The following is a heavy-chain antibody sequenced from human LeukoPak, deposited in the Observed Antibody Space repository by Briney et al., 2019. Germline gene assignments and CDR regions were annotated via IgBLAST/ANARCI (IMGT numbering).Heavy chain of an antibody. V-gene: IGHV3-23*01. Sequence: PGGSLRLSCAASRFTFSSYAMSWVRQAPGKGLEWVSAISGSGGSTYYADSVKGRFTISRDNSKNTLFLQMNSLRAEDTAVYYCARTEGDGYNPFDYWGQGTLVTVSS. CDR1: RFTFSSYA. J-gene: IGHJ4*02. CDR3: ARTEGDGYNPFDY. CDR2: ISGSGGST. D-gene: IGHD5-24*01.